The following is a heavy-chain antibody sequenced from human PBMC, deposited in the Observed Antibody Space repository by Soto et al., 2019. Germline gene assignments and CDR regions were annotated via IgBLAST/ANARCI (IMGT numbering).Heavy chain of an antibody. CDR2: ISGYNGNT. V-gene: IGHV1-18*01. J-gene: IGHJ5*02. CDR1: GYTFTSYG. D-gene: IGHD1-7*01. Sequence: QVQLEQSGAEVKKPGASVKVSCKASGYTFTSYGISWVRQAPGQGLEWMGRISGYNGNTNYAQKFQGRVTMTTDTSTSTAYMELRSLRSDDTAVYYWARDRGYNWNYGWFDPWGQGTLVTVSS. CDR3: ARDRGYNWNYGWFDP.